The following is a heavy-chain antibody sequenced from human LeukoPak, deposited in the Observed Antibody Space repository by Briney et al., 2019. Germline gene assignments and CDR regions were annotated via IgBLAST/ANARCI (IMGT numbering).Heavy chain of an antibody. CDR3: ARQSDSGGYFEY. D-gene: IGHD2-15*01. V-gene: IGHV4-59*08. CDR1: GGSISSYY. CDR2: IYYSGST. Sequence: PSETLSLTCTVSGGSISSYYWSWIRQPPGKGLEWIGYIYYSGSTNYKPSLKSRVSMSVETPKNQFSLRLSSVTAADTAVYYCARQSDSGGYFEYWGQEIRVTVSS. J-gene: IGHJ4*01.